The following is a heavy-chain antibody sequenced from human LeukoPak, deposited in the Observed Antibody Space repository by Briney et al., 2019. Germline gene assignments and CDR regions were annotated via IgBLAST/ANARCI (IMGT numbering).Heavy chain of an antibody. V-gene: IGHV3-30-3*01. CDR3: ARDRYSLDY. J-gene: IGHJ4*02. CDR2: ISYDGSNK. CDR1: GLTFSSYA. Sequence: GGSLTLSCAASGLTFSSYAMHWVRQAPGKGLEWVAVISYDGSNKYYADSVKGRFTISRDNSKNTLYLQMNSLRAEDTAVCYCARDRYSLDYWGQGTLVTVSS. D-gene: IGHD5-18*01.